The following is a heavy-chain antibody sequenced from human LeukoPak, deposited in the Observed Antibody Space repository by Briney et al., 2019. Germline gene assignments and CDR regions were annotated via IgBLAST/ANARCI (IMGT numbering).Heavy chain of an antibody. CDR2: ISSSGRTI. CDR3: ARDPLQLWSFDY. D-gene: IGHD5-18*01. CDR1: GFTFSDYY. J-gene: IGHJ4*02. Sequence: KSGGSLRLSCAASGFTFSDYYMSWIRQAPGKGLEWVSYISSSGRTIYYSDSVKGRFTISRDNAKNSLSLQMNSLRPEDTAVYYCARDPLQLWSFDYWGQGTLVTVSS. V-gene: IGHV3-11*01.